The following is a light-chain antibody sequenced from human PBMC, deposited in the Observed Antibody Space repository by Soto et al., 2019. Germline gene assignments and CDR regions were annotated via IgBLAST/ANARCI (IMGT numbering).Light chain of an antibody. Sequence: QSARTQPRSVSGSPGQSVTISCTGTSSDVGGYNYVSWYQQHPGKAPKLMIYDVSKRPSGVPDRFSGSKSGNTASLTSSGLQAEDEADDYCCSYAGSYTYVFGPGTKLTVL. V-gene: IGLV2-11*01. CDR3: CSYAGSYTYV. CDR2: DVS. CDR1: SSDVGGYNY. J-gene: IGLJ1*01.